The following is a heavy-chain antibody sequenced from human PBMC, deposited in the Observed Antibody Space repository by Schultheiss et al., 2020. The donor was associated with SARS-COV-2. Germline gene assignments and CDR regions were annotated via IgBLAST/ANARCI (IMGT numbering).Heavy chain of an antibody. CDR1: GGSFSGYY. V-gene: IGHV4-34*01. CDR3: ARYYYGSGSYYGIDY. CDR2: INHSGST. D-gene: IGHD3-10*01. J-gene: IGHJ4*02. Sequence: SETLSLTCAVYGGSFSGYYWSWIRQPAGKGLEWIGEINHSGSTNYNPSLKSRVTISVDTSKNQFSLKLSSVTAADTAVYYCARYYYGSGSYYGIDYWGQGTLVTVSS.